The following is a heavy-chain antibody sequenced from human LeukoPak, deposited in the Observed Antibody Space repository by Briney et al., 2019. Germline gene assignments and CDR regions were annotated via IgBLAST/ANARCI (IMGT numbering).Heavy chain of an antibody. V-gene: IGHV4-34*01. CDR3: ARGLGDYYYYGMDV. Sequence: SETLSLTCAVYGGSFSGYYWSWIRQPPGKGLEWIGEINHSGSTNYNPPLKSRVTISVDTSKNQFSLKLSSVTAADTAVYYCARGLGDYYYYGMDVWGQGTTVTVSS. D-gene: IGHD3-16*01. CDR1: GGSFSGYY. CDR2: INHSGST. J-gene: IGHJ6*02.